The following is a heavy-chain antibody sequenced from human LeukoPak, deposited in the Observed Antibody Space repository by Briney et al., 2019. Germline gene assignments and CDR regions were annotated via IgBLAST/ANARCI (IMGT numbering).Heavy chain of an antibody. CDR1: GFIVSGNY. V-gene: IGHV3-53*01. CDR3: ARMSRDAFEI. D-gene: IGHD5/OR15-5a*01. CDR2: IYSGVNT. J-gene: IGHJ3*02. Sequence: HPGGSLRLSCAASGFIVSGNYMSWVRQAPGKGLEWVSVIYSGVNTYYADSVKGRFTISRDNSKNTLYLQINGLRAEDTAVYYCARMSRDAFEIWGQGTMATVSS.